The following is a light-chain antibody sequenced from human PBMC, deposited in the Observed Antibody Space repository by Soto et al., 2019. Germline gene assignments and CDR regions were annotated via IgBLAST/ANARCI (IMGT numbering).Light chain of an antibody. Sequence: DIQMTPSPSTLSASVGDSVTITCRASQSVNYWLAWYQQKPGMAPKLLIHDASSLESGVPSRFSGSGSGTEFTLTISSLQPDDSATYYCQQYGFSFGPGTKVEIK. J-gene: IGKJ3*01. CDR1: QSVNYW. CDR3: QQYGFS. CDR2: DAS. V-gene: IGKV1-5*01.